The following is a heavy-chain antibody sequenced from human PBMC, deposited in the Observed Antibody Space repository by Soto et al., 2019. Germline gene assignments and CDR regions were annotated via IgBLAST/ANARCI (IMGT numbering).Heavy chain of an antibody. J-gene: IGHJ4*02. Sequence: SETLSLTCAVYGGSFSGYYWSWIRQPPGKGLEWIGEINHSGSTNYNPSLKSRVTISVDTSKNQFSLKLSSVTAADTAVYYCARGPRAVPRLDYWGQGTLVTVSS. CDR2: INHSGST. CDR1: GGSFSGYY. CDR3: ARGPRAVPRLDY. D-gene: IGHD3-10*01. V-gene: IGHV4-34*01.